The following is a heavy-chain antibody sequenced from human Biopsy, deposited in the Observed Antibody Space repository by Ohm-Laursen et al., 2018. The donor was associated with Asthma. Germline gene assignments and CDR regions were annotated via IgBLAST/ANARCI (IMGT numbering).Heavy chain of an antibody. Sequence: SLRLSCAASGFAFRSYAMNWVRQAPGKGLEWVAVISYDGSITHYADSVKGRFTISRNNSKNTVYLDISSLRIEDTAVFYCGIVVAANPFQGDCWGQGTLVTVSS. J-gene: IGHJ4*02. D-gene: IGHD2-15*01. CDR1: GFAFRSYA. V-gene: IGHV3-30*03. CDR2: ISYDGSIT. CDR3: GIVVAANPFQGDC.